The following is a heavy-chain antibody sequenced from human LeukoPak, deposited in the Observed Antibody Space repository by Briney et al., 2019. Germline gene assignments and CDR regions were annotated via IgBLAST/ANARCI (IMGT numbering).Heavy chain of an antibody. D-gene: IGHD2-15*01. J-gene: IGHJ3*02. CDR1: GGPISSYY. V-gene: IGHV4-59*01. CDR3: ARADYSWAFDI. CDR2: IYYSGST. Sequence: SETLSLTCTVSGGPISSYYWSWIRQPPGKGLEWIGYIYYSGSTNYNPSLKSRVTISVDTSKNQFSLKLSSVTAADTAVYYCARADYSWAFDIWGQGTMVTVSS.